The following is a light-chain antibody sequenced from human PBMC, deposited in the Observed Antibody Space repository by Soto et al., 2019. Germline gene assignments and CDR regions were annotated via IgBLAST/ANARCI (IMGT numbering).Light chain of an antibody. Sequence: VMSQSPLYLSVTPGEPASISCRSSQSLLHSNGYNYLDWYLQKTGQSPQLLIYLGSFRAAGVPDRFSGSGSGTDFTLKISRVDAAAVWVYYCIQALQTPSFGGGTKVEIK. CDR3: IQALQTPS. CDR1: QSLLHSNGYNY. CDR2: LGS. J-gene: IGKJ4*01. V-gene: IGKV2-28*01.